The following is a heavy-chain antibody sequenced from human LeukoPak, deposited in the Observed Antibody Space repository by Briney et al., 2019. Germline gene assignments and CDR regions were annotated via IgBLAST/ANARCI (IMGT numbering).Heavy chain of an antibody. J-gene: IGHJ3*02. CDR2: IHYNGGT. V-gene: IGHV4-61*01. D-gene: IGHD3-10*01. Sequence: SETLSLTCAVSGYSISSGYYWGWIRQPPGKGLEWIGYIHYNGGTNYNPSLQSRVTTSVDTSKHQVSLRLSSVTAADTAVYYCARARIRGMYDAFDIWGQGTMVTVSS. CDR3: ARARIRGMYDAFDI. CDR1: GYSISSGYY.